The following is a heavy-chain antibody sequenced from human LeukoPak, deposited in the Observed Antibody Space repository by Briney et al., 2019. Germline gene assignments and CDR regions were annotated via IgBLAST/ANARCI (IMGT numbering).Heavy chain of an antibody. J-gene: IGHJ4*02. D-gene: IGHD3-22*01. V-gene: IGHV3-33*01. CDR3: ARVLGTTDSNGSPYY. Sequence: GGSLRLSCVAYGFTFSNYGMHWVRPAPGKGRDWVAVIWYDGSDKKYAESVKGRFTISRDNSKNTLYLHMNSLRAEDTAVYYCARVLGTTDSNGSPYYWGQGTVVTVSS. CDR1: GFTFSNYG. CDR2: IWYDGSDK.